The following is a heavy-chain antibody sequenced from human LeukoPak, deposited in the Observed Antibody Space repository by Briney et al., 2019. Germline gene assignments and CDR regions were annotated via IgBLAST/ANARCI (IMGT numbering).Heavy chain of an antibody. Sequence: GRSLRLSCAASGFTFSSYGMHWVRQAPGNGLEWVAVIWYDGSNKYYADSVKGRFTISRDNSKNTLYLQMNSLRAEDTAVYYCARGGVGDGYNYLDYWGQGTLVTVSS. V-gene: IGHV3-33*01. CDR2: IWYDGSNK. CDR3: ARGGVGDGYNYLDY. D-gene: IGHD5-24*01. J-gene: IGHJ4*02. CDR1: GFTFSSYG.